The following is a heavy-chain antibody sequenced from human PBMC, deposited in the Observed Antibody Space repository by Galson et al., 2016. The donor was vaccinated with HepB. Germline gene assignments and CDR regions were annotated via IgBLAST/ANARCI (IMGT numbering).Heavy chain of an antibody. V-gene: IGHV4-39*01. J-gene: IGHJ5*02. Sequence: SETLSLTCTVSGGSISSSSSFYWGWLRQPPGKGLEWIGSFFYGGNTYYNPSLKSRVTISVDTSKKQFSLKLSSVTAADTAVYYCVRSPYCTGGVCYTEAHWFAPWGQGTLVIVSS. D-gene: IGHD2-8*02. CDR3: VRSPYCTGGVCYTEAHWFAP. CDR1: GGSISSSSSFY. CDR2: FFYGGNT.